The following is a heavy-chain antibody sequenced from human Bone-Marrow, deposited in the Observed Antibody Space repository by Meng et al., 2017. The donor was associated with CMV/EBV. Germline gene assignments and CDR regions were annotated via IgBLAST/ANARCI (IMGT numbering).Heavy chain of an antibody. Sequence: QGQLVQSGAEVKKPSASVKVACKASGYTFTGYYMHWVRQPPGQGLEWMGWVNPNSGGTNYAQTFQGRVTMTRDTSISTAYMELSRLRSDDKAVYYCARGVAAPDYWGQGTLVTVSS. CDR2: VNPNSGGT. V-gene: IGHV1-2*02. CDR1: GYTFTGYY. CDR3: ARGVAAPDY. D-gene: IGHD6-6*01. J-gene: IGHJ4*02.